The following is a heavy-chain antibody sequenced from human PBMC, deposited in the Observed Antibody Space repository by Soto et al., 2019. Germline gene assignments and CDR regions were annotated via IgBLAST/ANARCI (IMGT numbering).Heavy chain of an antibody. CDR3: ARGRHQLLYSYYYYGMDV. V-gene: IGHV4-34*01. J-gene: IGHJ6*02. CDR2: INHSGST. D-gene: IGHD2-2*02. CDR1: GGSLSGYY. Sequence: PSETLSLTCAVYGGSLSGYYWSWIRQPPGKGLEWIGEINHSGSTNYNPSLKSRVTISVDTSKNQFSLKLSSVTAADTAVYYCARGRHQLLYSYYYYGMDVWGQGTTVTVSS.